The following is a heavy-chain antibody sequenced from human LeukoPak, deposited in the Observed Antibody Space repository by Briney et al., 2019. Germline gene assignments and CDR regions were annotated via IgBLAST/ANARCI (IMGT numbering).Heavy chain of an antibody. Sequence: GGSLRLSCAASGFTFSSYAMHWVRQAPGKGLAWVVVISYDGSNKYYADSVKGRFTISRDNSKNTLYLQMNSLRAEDTAVYYCANGRVNYDILSSADYWGQGTLVTVSS. J-gene: IGHJ4*02. CDR2: ISYDGSNK. CDR1: GFTFSSYA. V-gene: IGHV3-30-3*01. D-gene: IGHD3-9*01. CDR3: ANGRVNYDILSSADY.